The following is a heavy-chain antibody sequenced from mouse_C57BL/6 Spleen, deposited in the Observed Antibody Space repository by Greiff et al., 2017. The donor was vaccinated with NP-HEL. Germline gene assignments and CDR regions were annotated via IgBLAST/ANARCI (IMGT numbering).Heavy chain of an antibody. CDR3: ARLGYGSSYGYAMDY. J-gene: IGHJ4*01. D-gene: IGHD1-1*01. CDR1: GYTFTSYW. V-gene: IGHV1-55*01. CDR2: IYPGSGST. Sequence: VQLQQPGAELVKPGASVKMSCKASGYTFTSYWITWVKQRPGQGLEWIGDIYPGSGSTNYNEKFKSKATLTVDTSSSTAYMQLSSLTSEDSAVYYCARLGYGSSYGYAMDYWGQGTSVTVSS.